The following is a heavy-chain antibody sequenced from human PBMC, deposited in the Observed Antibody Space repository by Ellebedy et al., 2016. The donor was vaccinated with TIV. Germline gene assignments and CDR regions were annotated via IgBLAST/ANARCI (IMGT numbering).Heavy chain of an antibody. CDR2: INHSGST. V-gene: IGHV4-30-4*01. CDR3: ARDDRLVGATE. Sequence: MPSETLSLTCTVSGASISTGDYYWSWIRQPPGKGLEWIGEINHSGSTNYNPSLKSRVTISVDTSKNQFSLKLSSVTAADTAVYYCARDDRLVGATEWGQGTLVTVSS. CDR1: GASISTGDYY. D-gene: IGHD1-26*01. J-gene: IGHJ4*02.